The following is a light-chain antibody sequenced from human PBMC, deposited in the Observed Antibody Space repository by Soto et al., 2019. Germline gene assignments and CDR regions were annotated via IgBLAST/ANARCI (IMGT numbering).Light chain of an antibody. V-gene: IGLV2-8*01. J-gene: IGLJ3*02. CDR1: SSDVGAYNY. Sequence: QSVLTQPHSASGSPGQSVTISCTGTSSDVGAYNYVSWYQQHAGKAPKLVIYEVTKRPSGVPDRFSGSKSANTASLTVSGLQAEDEADYYCSSFASSNTWVFCGGTKVIVL. CDR2: EVT. CDR3: SSFASSNTWV.